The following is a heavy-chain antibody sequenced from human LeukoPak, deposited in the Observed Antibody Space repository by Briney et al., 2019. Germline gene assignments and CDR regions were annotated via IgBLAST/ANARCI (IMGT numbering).Heavy chain of an antibody. V-gene: IGHV1-3*01. CDR3: ATVRYCSSTSCLYNWFDP. CDR2: INAGNGNT. J-gene: IGHJ5*02. Sequence: ASVKVSCKASGYTFTSYYMHWVRQAPGQRLEWMGWINAGNGNTKYSQKFQGRVTITRDTSASTAYMELSSLRSEDTAVYYCATVRYCSSTSCLYNWFDPWGQGTLVTVSS. CDR1: GYTFTSYY. D-gene: IGHD2-2*01.